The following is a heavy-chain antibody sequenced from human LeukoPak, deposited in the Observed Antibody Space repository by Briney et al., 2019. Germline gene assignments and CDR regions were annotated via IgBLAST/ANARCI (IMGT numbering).Heavy chain of an antibody. CDR1: GFTFSDYY. CDR3: ARDSGYDWHAFDI. CDR2: ISGSGSTI. D-gene: IGHD5-12*01. J-gene: IGHJ3*02. V-gene: IGHV3-11*04. Sequence: GGSLRLXCAASGFTFSDYYMSWIRQAPGKGLEWVSYISGSGSTIYYADSVRGRFTISRDNAKNSLYLQMNSLRAEDTAVYYCARDSGYDWHAFDIWGQGTMVTVSS.